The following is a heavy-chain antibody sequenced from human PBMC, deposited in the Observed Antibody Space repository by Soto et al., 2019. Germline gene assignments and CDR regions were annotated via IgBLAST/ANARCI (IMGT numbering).Heavy chain of an antibody. CDR2: INHSGST. CDR1: CGSFSGYY. D-gene: IGHD1-1*01. V-gene: IGHV4-34*01. CDR3: ARTQLERRCYFDY. J-gene: IGHJ4*02. Sequence: SETLSLTCAVYCGSFSGYYWSWIRQPPGKGLEWIGEINHSGSTNYNPSLKSRVTISVDTSKNQFSLKLSSVTAADTAVYYCARTQLERRCYFDYWGQGTLVTVSS.